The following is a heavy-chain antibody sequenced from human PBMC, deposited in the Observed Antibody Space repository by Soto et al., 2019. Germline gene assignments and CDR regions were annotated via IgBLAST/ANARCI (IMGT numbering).Heavy chain of an antibody. Sequence: GGSLRLSCAASGFTFSSDPMSWVRRAPGKGLEWVSAISGSGGSTYYADSVKGRFTISRDNSKNTLYLQMYSLRAEDTAVYYCAKLEGAVAGPFDYWGQGTLVTVSS. CDR3: AKLEGAVAGPFDY. CDR2: ISGSGGST. V-gene: IGHV3-23*01. D-gene: IGHD6-19*01. J-gene: IGHJ4*02. CDR1: GFTFSSDP.